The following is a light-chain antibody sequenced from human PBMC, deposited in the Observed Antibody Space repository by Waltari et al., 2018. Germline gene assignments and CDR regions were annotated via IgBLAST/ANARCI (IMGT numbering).Light chain of an antibody. CDR3: QHYNNYS. V-gene: IGKV1-5*01. CDR2: DAS. Sequence: DIQMTQSPSTLSASVGDRVTITCRASQSIRSWLAWYQQKPGKAPKVLIYDASTLESGVSSRFSGSGSGTEFTITINGLQPDDFATYYCQHYNNYSFGQGTRVEIK. J-gene: IGKJ1*01. CDR1: QSIRSW.